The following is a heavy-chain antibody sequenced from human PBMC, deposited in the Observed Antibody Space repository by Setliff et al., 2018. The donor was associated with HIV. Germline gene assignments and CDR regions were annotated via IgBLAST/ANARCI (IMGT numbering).Heavy chain of an antibody. J-gene: IGHJ6*02. CDR2: MNPNSGNT. CDR3: ASIWARVPYYRMDV. V-gene: IGHV1-8*01. D-gene: IGHD7-27*01. CDR1: GSTFSTYD. Sequence: ASVKVSCKASGSTFSTYDINWVRQAPGQGPEWMGWMNPNSGNTGYAPKLQGRVTMARNTSISTAYMELSSLSSDDTAVYYCASIWARVPYYRMDVWGQGTTVTVSS.